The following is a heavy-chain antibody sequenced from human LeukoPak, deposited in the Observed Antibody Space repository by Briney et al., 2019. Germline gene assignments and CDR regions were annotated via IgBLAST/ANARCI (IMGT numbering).Heavy chain of an antibody. CDR3: ARDLDCSSWYVGY. Sequence: SETLSLTCTVSGYSISSGYYWGWIRQPPGEGLEWIGSIYHSANAYSNPSLKSRVTISVDTSKNQFSLKLTSVTAADTAVYYCARDLDCSSWYVGYWGQGTLVTVSS. CDR2: IYHSANA. D-gene: IGHD6-13*01. CDR1: GYSISSGYY. J-gene: IGHJ4*02. V-gene: IGHV4-38-2*02.